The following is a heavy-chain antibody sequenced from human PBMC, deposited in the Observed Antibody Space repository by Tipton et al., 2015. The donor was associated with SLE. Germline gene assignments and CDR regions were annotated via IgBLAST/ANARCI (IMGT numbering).Heavy chain of an antibody. CDR1: GFTFSSYG. CDR2: ISYGGSYK. V-gene: IGHV3-30*03. D-gene: IGHD2-2*01. CDR3: ASHTSWRLDY. Sequence: SLRLSCAASGFTFSSYGMHWVRQAPGKGLEWVAVISYGGSYKYYADSVKGRFTISRDNSNYTLYLQMNRLRAEDTAVYYCASHTSWRLDYWGQGTLVTVSS. J-gene: IGHJ4*02.